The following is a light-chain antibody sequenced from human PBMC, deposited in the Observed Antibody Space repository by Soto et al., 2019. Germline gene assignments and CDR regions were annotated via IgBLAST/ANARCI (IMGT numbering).Light chain of an antibody. V-gene: IGLV2-14*01. CDR3: SSYTSGSTYV. J-gene: IGLJ1*01. CDR2: DVS. CDR1: SSDVGGYNY. Sequence: QSALTQPASVSGSPGQSITISCIGTSSDVGGYNYVSWYQQHPGKAPKLMIYDVSNRPSGVSNRFSGSKSGNTASLTISGLQAEDEADYYCSSYTSGSTYVFGTGTKVTVL.